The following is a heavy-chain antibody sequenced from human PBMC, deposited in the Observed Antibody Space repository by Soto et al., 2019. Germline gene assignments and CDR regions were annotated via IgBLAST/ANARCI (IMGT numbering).Heavy chain of an antibody. Sequence: EVQLVESGGGLVQPGGSLRLSCAASGFTFSSYSMNWVRQAPGKGLEWVSYISSSSSTIYYADSVKGRFTISRDNAKNSLYLQMNSLRAEDTAVYYCARDRLIRYHYMDVWGKGTTVTVSS. D-gene: IGHD2-8*01. CDR2: ISSSSSTI. V-gene: IGHV3-48*01. CDR3: ARDRLIRYHYMDV. J-gene: IGHJ6*03. CDR1: GFTFSSYS.